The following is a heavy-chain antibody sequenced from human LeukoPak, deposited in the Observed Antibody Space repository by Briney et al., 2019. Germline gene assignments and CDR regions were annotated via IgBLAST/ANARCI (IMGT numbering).Heavy chain of an antibody. CDR2: IYYSGNM. V-gene: IGHV4-59*01. CDR3: ARGNRDIVEE. D-gene: IGHD2-15*01. CDR1: GGSISDYY. Sequence: SETQSLTCTVSGGSISDYYWNWIRQSPGKGLEWVGYIYYSGNMNYNPSLKSRVTISVDTSKNQFSLKLYSVTAADTAVYYSARGNRDIVEEWGQGTLVTVSS. J-gene: IGHJ4*02.